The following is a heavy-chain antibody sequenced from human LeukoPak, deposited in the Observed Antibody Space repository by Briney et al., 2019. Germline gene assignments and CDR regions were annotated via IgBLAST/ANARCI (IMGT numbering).Heavy chain of an antibody. J-gene: IGHJ6*02. CDR3: ASGSGDRYYYYYYGMDV. Sequence: GGSLRLSCAASGFTFSDYYMSWIRQAPGRGLEWVSYISSSGSTIYYADSVKGRFTISRDNAKNSLYLQMNSLRAEDTAVYYCASGSGDRYYYYYYGMDVWGQGTTVTVSS. V-gene: IGHV3-11*01. D-gene: IGHD7-27*01. CDR2: ISSSGSTI. CDR1: GFTFSDYY.